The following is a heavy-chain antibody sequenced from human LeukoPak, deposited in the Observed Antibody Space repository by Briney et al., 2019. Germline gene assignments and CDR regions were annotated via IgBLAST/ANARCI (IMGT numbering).Heavy chain of an antibody. CDR3: ARQNYDSSGYYYGL. V-gene: IGHV4-4*07. J-gene: IGHJ4*02. Sequence: SETLSLTCTVSGGSISSYYWSWIRQPAGKGLEWIGRIYTTGSTNYNPSLKSRVTMSVDPSKNQFSLELSSVTAADTAVYYCARQNYDSSGYYYGLWGQGTLVTVSS. CDR1: GGSISSYY. D-gene: IGHD3-22*01. CDR2: IYTTGST.